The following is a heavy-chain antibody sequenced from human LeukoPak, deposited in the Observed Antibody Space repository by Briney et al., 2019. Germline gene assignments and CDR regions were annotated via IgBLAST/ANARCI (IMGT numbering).Heavy chain of an antibody. V-gene: IGHV1-24*01. J-gene: IGHJ6*03. CDR3: ARDRQGYSGYDDYRSYYYYYYMDV. CDR2: FDPEDGET. Sequence: ASVEVSCKVSGYTLTELSMHWVRQAPGKGLEWMGGFDPEDGETIYAQKFQGRVTMTEDTSTDTAYMELSSLRSEDTAVYYCARDRQGYSGYDDYRSYYYYYYMDVWGKGTTVTISS. D-gene: IGHD5-12*01. CDR1: GYTLTELS.